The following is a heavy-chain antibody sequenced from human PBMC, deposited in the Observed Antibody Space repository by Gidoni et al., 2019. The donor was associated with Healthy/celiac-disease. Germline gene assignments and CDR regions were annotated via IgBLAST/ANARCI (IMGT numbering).Heavy chain of an antibody. D-gene: IGHD2-15*01. V-gene: IGHV3-30*04. CDR2: ISYDGSNK. CDR3: AREKVVVVAASYYGMDV. J-gene: IGHJ6*02. CDR1: GFTFSSYA. Sequence: QVQLVESGGGVVQPGRSLRLSCAASGFTFSSYAMHWVRQAPGKGLEWVAVISYDGSNKYYADSVKGRFTISRDNSKNTLYLQMNSLRAEDTAVYYCAREKVVVVAASYYGMDVWGQGTTVTVSS.